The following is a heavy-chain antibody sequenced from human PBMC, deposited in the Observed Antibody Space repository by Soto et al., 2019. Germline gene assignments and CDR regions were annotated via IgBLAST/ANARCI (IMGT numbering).Heavy chain of an antibody. CDR2: ISGSGGST. D-gene: IGHD3-3*01. CDR3: AKRPLATVFGVAGNRFDP. Sequence: GGSLRLSCAASGFTFSTYAMTWVRQAPGRGLEWVSGISGSGGSTYYADSVKGRFTISRDNSKNTLYLQMNSLRAEDTAVYYCAKRPLATVFGVAGNRFDPWGQGTLVTVSS. J-gene: IGHJ5*02. V-gene: IGHV3-23*01. CDR1: GFTFSTYA.